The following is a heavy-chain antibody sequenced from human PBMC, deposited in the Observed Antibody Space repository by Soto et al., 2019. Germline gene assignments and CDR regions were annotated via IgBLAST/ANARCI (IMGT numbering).Heavy chain of an antibody. D-gene: IGHD2-15*01. CDR2: IYHSGTT. Sequence: SETLSLTCAVSGDSISSGYYWAWIRRPPGKGLEWIGSIYHSGTTYYNPSLKSRVTISVDTSRNQFSLKLSSVTAADSAVYYWARTDNVGHYHYFGQGTLVTVYS. J-gene: IGHJ4*02. CDR1: GDSISSGYY. V-gene: IGHV4-38-2*01. CDR3: ARTDNVGHYHY.